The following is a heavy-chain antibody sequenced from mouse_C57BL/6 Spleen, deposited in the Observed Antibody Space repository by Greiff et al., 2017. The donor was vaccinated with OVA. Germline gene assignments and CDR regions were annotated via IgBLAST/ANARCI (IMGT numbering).Heavy chain of an antibody. CDR3: ARWGYGSQGAMDY. J-gene: IGHJ4*01. Sequence: VQLQQSEAELVKPGASVKMSCKASGYTFTSYWITWVKQRPGQGLEWIGDIYPGSGSTNYNEKFKSKATLTVDTSSSTAYMQLSSLTSEDSAVYYCARWGYGSQGAMDYWGQGTSVTVSS. V-gene: IGHV1-55*01. CDR1: GYTFTSYW. CDR2: IYPGSGST. D-gene: IGHD1-1*01.